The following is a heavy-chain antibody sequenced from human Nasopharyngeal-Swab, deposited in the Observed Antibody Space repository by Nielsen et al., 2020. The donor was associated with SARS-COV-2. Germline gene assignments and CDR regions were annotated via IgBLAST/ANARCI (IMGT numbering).Heavy chain of an antibody. CDR3: AKDSVFRVGATSYFDY. V-gene: IGHV3-23*01. CDR1: GFTFSSYA. J-gene: IGHJ4*02. D-gene: IGHD1-26*01. Sequence: GGSLRLSCAASGFTFSSYAMSWVRQAPGKGLEWVSAISGSGGSTYYAYSVKGRFTISRDNSKNTLYLQMNSLRAEDTAVYYCAKDSVFRVGATSYFDYWGQGTLVTVSS. CDR2: ISGSGGST.